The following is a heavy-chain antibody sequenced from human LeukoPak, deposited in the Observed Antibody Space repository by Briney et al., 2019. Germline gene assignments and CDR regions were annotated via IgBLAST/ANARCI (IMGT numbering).Heavy chain of an antibody. V-gene: IGHV3-30*18. D-gene: IGHD2-21*02. J-gene: IGHJ4*02. Sequence: LSLTCTVSGGSISSSSYYWGWIRQAPGKGLEWLAVISSDGSEIHFADSVKGRFTISRDNSKNTLYMQMNSVRAEDTAVYYCMKTRSSSDDWDSKFEFWGQGTLVTVSS. CDR3: MKTRSSSDDWDSKFEF. CDR1: GGSISSSS. CDR2: ISSDGSEI.